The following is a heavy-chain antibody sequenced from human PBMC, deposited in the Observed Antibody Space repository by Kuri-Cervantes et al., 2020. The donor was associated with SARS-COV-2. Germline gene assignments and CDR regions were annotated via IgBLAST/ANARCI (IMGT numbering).Heavy chain of an antibody. CDR3: AKGSGYLGYDY. V-gene: IGHV3-74*01. J-gene: IGHJ4*02. D-gene: IGHD5-18*01. Sequence: GESLKISCAASGFTFSGHWIHWVRQAPGKGLVWVSRINPDGSYTNNADSVKGRFTISRGNSKNTLYLQMNSLRAEDTAVYYCAKGSGYLGYDYWGQGTLVTVSS. CDR2: INPDGSYT. CDR1: GFTFSGHW.